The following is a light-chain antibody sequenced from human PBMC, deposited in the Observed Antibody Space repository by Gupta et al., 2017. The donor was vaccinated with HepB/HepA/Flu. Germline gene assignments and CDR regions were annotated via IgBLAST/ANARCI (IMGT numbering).Light chain of an antibody. J-gene: IGLJ2*01. V-gene: IGLV3-21*03. CDR2: DDS. Sequence: SYVLTPPTSVSVAPGTTDRITCEGNNIGSKSVDWCHQKPSQAPVLVVYDDSDRPSASPEPFSGTKSGNTTTLTISRVEAGDEAGYYCQVWDSSSDLVVFGGGTKLTVL. CDR3: QVWDSSSDLVV. CDR1: NIGSKS.